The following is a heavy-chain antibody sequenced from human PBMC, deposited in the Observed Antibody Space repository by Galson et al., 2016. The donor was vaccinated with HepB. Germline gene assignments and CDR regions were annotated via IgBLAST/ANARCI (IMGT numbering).Heavy chain of an antibody. CDR1: GFSFSSYW. Sequence: SLRLSCAASGFSFSSYWMSWVRQAPGKGLEWVANINQVETEKYYVDSVKGRFTISRDNAKNSLYLQMHSLRVEDTALYYCAKDMGGYSYGDPDLRSSYYFYAMDVWGQGTTVT. J-gene: IGHJ6*02. V-gene: IGHV3-7*03. CDR3: AKDMGGYSYGDPDLRSSYYFYAMDV. CDR2: INQVETEK. D-gene: IGHD4-17*01.